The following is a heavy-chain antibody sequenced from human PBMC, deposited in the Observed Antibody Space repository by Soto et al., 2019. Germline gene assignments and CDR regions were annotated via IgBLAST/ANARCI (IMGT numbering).Heavy chain of an antibody. D-gene: IGHD3-9*01. V-gene: IGHV1-2*02. CDR1: GYTFTDYY. CDR2: INPKNGGT. CDR3: ARGQVGRTLDWSRS. J-gene: IGHJ4*02. Sequence: ASVKVSCKASGYTFTDYYMHWVRQAPGLGLEWVGWINPKNGGTNYAQNFQGRGTLTRDMSISTAYMEEKIVRSDDTAVYYCARGQVGRTLDWSRSWGQGTMVSVSS.